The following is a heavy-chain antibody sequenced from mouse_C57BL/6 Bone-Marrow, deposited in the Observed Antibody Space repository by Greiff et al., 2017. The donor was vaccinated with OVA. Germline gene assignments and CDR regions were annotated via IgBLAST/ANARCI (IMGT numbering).Heavy chain of an antibody. CDR2: IYPGSGST. D-gene: IGHD2-4*01. J-gene: IGHJ3*01. Sequence: VQLQQPGAELVKPGASVKMSCKASGYTFTSYWITWVKQRPGQGLEWIGDIYPGSGSTNYNQKFKDKATLTADKSSSTAYMQLSSLTSEDSAVYYCARRLGAYWGQGTLVTVSA. CDR3: ARRLGAY. CDR1: GYTFTSYW. V-gene: IGHV1-55*01.